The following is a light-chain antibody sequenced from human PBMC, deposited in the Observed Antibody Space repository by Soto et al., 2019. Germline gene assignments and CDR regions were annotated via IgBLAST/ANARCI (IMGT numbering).Light chain of an antibody. CDR1: SSDVGGYNY. V-gene: IGLV2-14*01. CDR2: EVS. Sequence: QSALTQPASASGSPGQSITISCTGTSSDVGGYNYVSWYQQHPGKGPKLMIYEVSNRPSGVSNRFSGAKSGNTASLTISGRQAEDEADYYCSSYTTSSTPVVFGGGTKLTVL. CDR3: SSYTTSSTPVV. J-gene: IGLJ2*01.